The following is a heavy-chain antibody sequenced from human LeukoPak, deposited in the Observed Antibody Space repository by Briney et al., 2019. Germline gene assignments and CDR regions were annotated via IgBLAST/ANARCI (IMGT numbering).Heavy chain of an antibody. CDR2: IYYSGST. V-gene: IGHV4-39*07. Sequence: KASETLSLTCTVSGGSISSSSYYWGWIRQPPGKGLEWIGSIYYSGSTYYNPSLKSRVTISVDTSKNQFSLKLSSVTAADTAVYYCARGHTAAGFYYYYYMDVWGKGTTVTVSS. D-gene: IGHD6-13*01. CDR3: ARGHTAAGFYYYYYMDV. CDR1: GGSISSSSYY. J-gene: IGHJ6*03.